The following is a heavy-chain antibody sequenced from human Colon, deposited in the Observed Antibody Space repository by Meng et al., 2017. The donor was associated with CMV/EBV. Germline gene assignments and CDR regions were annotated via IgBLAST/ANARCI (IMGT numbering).Heavy chain of an antibody. CDR2: ISASGDNT. J-gene: IGHJ4*02. D-gene: IGHD2-15*01. Sequence: ETLSLTCATSGFTFTMYAMNWVRQAPGKGLEWVAGISASGDNTYYADSVKGHFTISRDKSKNSLYLEMNNLRVEDTAVYYCARSLVVGVPRRTPAYFVDYWGQGALVTVSS. CDR1: GFTFTMYA. CDR3: ARSLVVGVPRRTPAYFVDY. V-gene: IGHV3-23*01.